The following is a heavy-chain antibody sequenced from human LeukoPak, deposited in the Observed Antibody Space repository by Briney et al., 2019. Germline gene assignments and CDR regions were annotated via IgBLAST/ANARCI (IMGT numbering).Heavy chain of an antibody. CDR2: ISYDGSNK. CDR3: AKGRGYYGYAADYFQD. CDR1: GFMFSSYG. D-gene: IGHD3-10*01. J-gene: IGHJ1*01. Sequence: KPGRSLRLSCAASGFMFSSYGMHWVRQAPGKGLEWVAVISYDGSNKYYVDSVKGRFTISRDNSKNTLYLQMNSLRAEDTAVYYCAKGRGYYGYAADYFQDWGQGTLVTVSS. V-gene: IGHV3-30*18.